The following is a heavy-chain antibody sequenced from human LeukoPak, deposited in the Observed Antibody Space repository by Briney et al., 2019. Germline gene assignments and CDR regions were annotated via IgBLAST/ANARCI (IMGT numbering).Heavy chain of an antibody. CDR2: INPNSGGT. D-gene: IGHD3-9*01. V-gene: IGHV1-2*02. CDR3: ARATYYDILTGPPGY. Sequence: GASVKVSCKASGYTFTGYYMHWVRQAPGQGLEWMGWINPNSGGTNYAQKFQGRVTMTRDTSISTAYMELSRLRSDDTAVYYCARATYYDILTGPPGYWGQGTLVTVSS. CDR1: GYTFTGYY. J-gene: IGHJ4*02.